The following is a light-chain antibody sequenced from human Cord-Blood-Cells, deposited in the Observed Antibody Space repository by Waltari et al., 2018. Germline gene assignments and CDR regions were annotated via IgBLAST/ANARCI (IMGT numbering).Light chain of an antibody. J-gene: IGKJ5*01. CDR3: QQRSNWPPT. V-gene: IGKV3-11*01. Sequence: EIVLTQSPATLSLSPGERAPLSCRASQSVSSYLAWYQQKPGQAPRLLISAASNRATGIPARFSGSGSGTDFTLTISSLEPEDFAVYYCQQRSNWPPTFGQGTRLEIK. CDR2: AAS. CDR1: QSVSSY.